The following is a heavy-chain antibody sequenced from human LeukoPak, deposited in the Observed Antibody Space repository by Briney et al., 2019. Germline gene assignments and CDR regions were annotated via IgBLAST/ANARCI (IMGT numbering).Heavy chain of an antibody. Sequence: PGGSLRLSCVASGFTFTSYAMSWVRQAPGKGLEWVSVISGSGSNTYYADSVKGRFTTSRDNSKNTLYLQMNSLRAEDTAVYYCAKEWGSGGWHLDYWGQGTLVTVSS. J-gene: IGHJ4*02. CDR3: AKEWGSGGWHLDY. CDR2: ISGSGSNT. CDR1: GFTFTSYA. V-gene: IGHV3-23*01. D-gene: IGHD6-19*01.